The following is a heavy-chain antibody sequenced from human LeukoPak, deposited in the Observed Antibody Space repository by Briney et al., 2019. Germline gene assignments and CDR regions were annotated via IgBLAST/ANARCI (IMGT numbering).Heavy chain of an antibody. D-gene: IGHD2-15*01. CDR3: AKSRSGGGSCYNY. Sequence: PGGSLRLSCAASGFIFSNYAMSWVRQAPGKGLEWVSTISGPDDSTYYADSVRGRFTISRDNSKNTLYLQMNSLRAEDTAVYYCAKSRSGGGSCYNYWGQGTLVTVSS. CDR1: GFIFSNYA. J-gene: IGHJ4*02. CDR2: ISGPDDST. V-gene: IGHV3-23*01.